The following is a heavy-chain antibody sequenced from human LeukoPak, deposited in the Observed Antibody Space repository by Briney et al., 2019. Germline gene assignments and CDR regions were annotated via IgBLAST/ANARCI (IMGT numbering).Heavy chain of an antibody. CDR1: GFTVSSNY. D-gene: IGHD3-3*01. J-gene: IGHJ3*02. Sequence: GGSLRLSCAASGFTVSSNYMSWVRQAPGKGLEWVSIIYSGGSTYYADSVKGRFTISRDSSKNTLYLQMNSLRADATAVYYCVNGLEWFPHTYAFDIWGQGTMVTVSS. CDR3: VNGLEWFPHTYAFDI. V-gene: IGHV3-66*01. CDR2: IYSGGST.